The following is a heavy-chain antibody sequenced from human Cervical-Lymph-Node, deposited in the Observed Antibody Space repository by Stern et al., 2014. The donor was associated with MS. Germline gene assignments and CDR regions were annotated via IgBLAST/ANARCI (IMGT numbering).Heavy chain of an antibody. Sequence: QVQLQESGPGLVKPSQTLSLTCTVSGGSISSGSYYWSWIRQPAGKGLEXIGRIYTSGSTNYNPSLKSRVPISEDTSKTHFSLKLSSVTAADTAVYYCARDCRLRYFDNYGMDVWGQGTTVTVSS. CDR3: ARDCRLRYFDNYGMDV. V-gene: IGHV4-61*02. D-gene: IGHD3-9*01. CDR1: GGSISSGSYY. J-gene: IGHJ6*02. CDR2: IYTSGST.